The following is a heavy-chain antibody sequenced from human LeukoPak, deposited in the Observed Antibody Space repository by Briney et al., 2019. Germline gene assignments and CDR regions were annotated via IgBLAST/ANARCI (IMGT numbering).Heavy chain of an antibody. CDR3: ASHQRNYGGNSQPFDY. Sequence: GGSLRLSCAASGFTFNNFAMSWVRQAPGKGLEWVSAISGSGGSTYYADSVKGRFTISRDNSKNTLYLQMNSLRAEDTAVYYCASHQRNYGGNSQPFDYWGQGTLVTVSS. J-gene: IGHJ4*02. CDR2: ISGSGGST. D-gene: IGHD4-23*01. CDR1: GFTFNNFA. V-gene: IGHV3-23*01.